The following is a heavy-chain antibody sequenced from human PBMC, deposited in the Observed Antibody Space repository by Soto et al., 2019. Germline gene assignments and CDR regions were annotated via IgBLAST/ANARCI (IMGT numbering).Heavy chain of an antibody. V-gene: IGHV4-61*01. CDR2: IYYSGST. J-gene: IGHJ6*02. D-gene: IGHD6-6*01. CDR3: ARDEYSSSWEVDYYYGMDV. CDR1: GGSVSSGSYY. Sequence: TLSLTCTVSGGSVSSGSYYWSWIRQPPGKGLEWIGYIYYSGSTNYNPSLKSRVTISVDTSKNQFSLKLSSVTAADTAVYYCARDEYSSSWEVDYYYGMDVWGQGTTVTVSS.